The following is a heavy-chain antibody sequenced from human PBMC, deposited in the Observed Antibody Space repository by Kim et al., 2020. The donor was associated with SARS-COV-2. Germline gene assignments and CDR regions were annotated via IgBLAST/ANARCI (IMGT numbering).Heavy chain of an antibody. J-gene: IGHJ3*02. V-gene: IGHV3-30*03. D-gene: IGHD1-26*01. CDR1: GFTFSSYG. Sequence: GGSLRLSCAASGFTFSSYGMHWVRQAPGKGLEWVAVISYDGSNKYYADSVKGRFTISRDNSKNTLYLQMNSLRAEDTAVYYCASNGELTLNAFDIWAKGQWSPSLQ. CDR3: ASNGELTLNAFDI. CDR2: ISYDGSNK.